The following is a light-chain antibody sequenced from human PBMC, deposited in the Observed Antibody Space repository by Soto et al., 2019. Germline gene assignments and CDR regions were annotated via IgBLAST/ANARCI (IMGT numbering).Light chain of an antibody. V-gene: IGKV1-5*03. J-gene: IGKJ1*01. Sequence: IQMTESPSTLYGSVGDRVTITCRASETISCWLSWYQQKPGKAPNLLIYKASSLESGVPSRFRGSRSGTEFTLTISSLQPDDFATYYCEQYNSYSEAFGQGTKVAIK. CDR1: ETISCW. CDR3: EQYNSYSEA. CDR2: KAS.